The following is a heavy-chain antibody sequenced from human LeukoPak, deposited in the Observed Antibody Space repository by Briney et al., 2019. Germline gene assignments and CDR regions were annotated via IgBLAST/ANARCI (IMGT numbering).Heavy chain of an antibody. CDR1: GFTFSIYS. CDR3: AREPRYSSGWYRIGRAFDI. D-gene: IGHD6-19*01. V-gene: IGHV3-7*01. CDR2: IKQDGSEK. J-gene: IGHJ3*02. Sequence: GGSLRLSCAASGFTFSIYSMNWVRQAPGKGLEWVANIKQDGSEKYYVDSVKGRFTISRDNAKNSLYLQMNSLRAEDTAVYYCAREPRYSSGWYRIGRAFDIWGQGTMVTVSS.